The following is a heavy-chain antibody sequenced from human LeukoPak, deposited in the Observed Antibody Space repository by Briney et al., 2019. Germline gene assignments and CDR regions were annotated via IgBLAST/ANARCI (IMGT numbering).Heavy chain of an antibody. Sequence: PSQTLSLTCTVSGGSISSGGYYWSWIRQHPGKRLEWIGYIYYSGGTYYNPSLKSRVTISVDTSKNQFSLKLSSVTAADTAVYYCARKVGGAFDIWGQGTMVTVSS. J-gene: IGHJ3*02. CDR2: IYYSGGT. V-gene: IGHV4-31*03. CDR1: GGSISSGGYY. CDR3: ARKVGGAFDI.